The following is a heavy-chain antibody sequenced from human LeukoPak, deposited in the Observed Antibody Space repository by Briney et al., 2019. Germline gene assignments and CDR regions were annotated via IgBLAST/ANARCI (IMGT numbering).Heavy chain of an antibody. CDR1: GFTFSSYG. Sequence: GGSLRLSCAASGFTFSSYGMTWVRQAPGKGLEWVSYISSSSSTIYYADSVKGRFTISRDNAKNSLYLQLNSLRAEDTAVYYCARDELGYCSGGSCYGGNWFDPWGQGTLVTVSS. CDR3: ARDELGYCSGGSCYGGNWFDP. CDR2: ISSSSSTI. V-gene: IGHV3-48*01. D-gene: IGHD2-15*01. J-gene: IGHJ5*02.